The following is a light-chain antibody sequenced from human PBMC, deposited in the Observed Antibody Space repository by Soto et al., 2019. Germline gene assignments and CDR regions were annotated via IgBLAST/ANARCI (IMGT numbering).Light chain of an antibody. Sequence: EIVLRQSPATLSLSPGERATLSCRASRSVSSYLAWYQQKPGQAPRLLIYDASNRATGIPVRFSGSGSGTDSTLTISSLEPEDFAVYYCQQRSNWLFGQGTRLEIK. J-gene: IGKJ5*01. CDR1: RSVSSY. CDR2: DAS. V-gene: IGKV3-11*01. CDR3: QQRSNWL.